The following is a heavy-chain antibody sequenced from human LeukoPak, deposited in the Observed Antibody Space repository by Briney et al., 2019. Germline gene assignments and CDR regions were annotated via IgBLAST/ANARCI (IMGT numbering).Heavy chain of an antibody. D-gene: IGHD3-9*01. V-gene: IGHV4-30-4*08. Sequence: SQTLSLTCTVSGGSISSGDYYLSWSRQPPGKGLEWIVKINHSGSTNYNPSLKSRVTISVDTSKNQFSLKLSSVTAADTAVYYCARGVVLGPYDILAGIDYWGQGTLVTVSS. CDR1: GGSISSGDYY. CDR2: INHSGST. CDR3: ARGVVLGPYDILAGIDY. J-gene: IGHJ4*02.